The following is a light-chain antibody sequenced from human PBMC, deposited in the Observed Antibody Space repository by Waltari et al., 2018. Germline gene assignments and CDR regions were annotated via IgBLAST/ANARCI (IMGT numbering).Light chain of an antibody. V-gene: IGLV2-23*02. CDR1: SSAVGCYNL. J-gene: IGLJ3*02. Sequence: QSALTQPASVSGSPGQSITISCTGTSSAVGCYNLVSWYQQHPGKAPKLMIYEVRKRPSGVSNRFSGSKSGNTASLTISGLQAEDEADYYCCSYAGSNWVFGGGTKLTVL. CDR3: CSYAGSNWV. CDR2: EVR.